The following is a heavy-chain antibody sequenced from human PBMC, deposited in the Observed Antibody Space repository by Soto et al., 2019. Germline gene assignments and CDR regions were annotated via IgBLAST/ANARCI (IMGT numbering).Heavy chain of an antibody. Sequence: QITLKESGPTLVKPTQTLTLTCTFSGFSLSTSGVGVGWIRQPPGKALEWLALIYWDDDKRYSPSLKSRRTITKDTSKNQVVLTMTNMDPVDTATYYCAHRREYGSGSYVFDPWGQGTLVTVSS. CDR3: AHRREYGSGSYVFDP. V-gene: IGHV2-5*02. J-gene: IGHJ5*02. D-gene: IGHD3-10*01. CDR1: GFSLSTSGVG. CDR2: IYWDDDK.